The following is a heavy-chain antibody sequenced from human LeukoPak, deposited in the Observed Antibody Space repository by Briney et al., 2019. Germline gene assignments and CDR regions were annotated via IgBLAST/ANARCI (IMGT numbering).Heavy chain of an antibody. CDR1: GGSISSGDYY. Sequence: SETLSLTCTVSGGSISSGDYYWSWIRQPPGKGLEWIGYIYYSGSTYYNPSLKSRVTISVDTSKNQFSLKLSSVTAADTAVYYCTRGSFGVVIIGAFDIWGQGTMVTVSS. CDR2: IYYSGST. CDR3: TRGSFGVVIIGAFDI. J-gene: IGHJ3*02. D-gene: IGHD3-3*01. V-gene: IGHV4-30-4*08.